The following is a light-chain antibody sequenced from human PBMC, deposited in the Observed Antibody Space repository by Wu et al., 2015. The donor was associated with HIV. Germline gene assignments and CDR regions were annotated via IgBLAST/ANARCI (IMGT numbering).Light chain of an antibody. J-gene: IGKJ5*01. Sequence: IVMTQSPATLSVSPGERATLSCRASQSVSSNLAWYQHKPGQAPRLLIYDASNRATDIPARFSGTGSATDFTLTISSLEPEDFAVYYCQQCNNLPLTFGQGTRLEIK. CDR2: DAS. CDR1: QSVSSN. V-gene: IGKV3-11*01. CDR3: QQCNNLPLT.